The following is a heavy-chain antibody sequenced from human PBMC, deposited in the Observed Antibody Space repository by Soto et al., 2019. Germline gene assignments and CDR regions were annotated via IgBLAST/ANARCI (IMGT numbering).Heavy chain of an antibody. CDR2: IYYSGST. CDR3: AKRSAVAGPWAFDI. Sequence: SETLSLTCTVSGGSISSYYWSWIRQPPGKGLEWIGYIYYSGSTNYNPSLKSRVTISVDTSKNQFSLKLSSVTAADTAVYYCAKRSAVAGPWAFDIWGPGAMVTVSS. V-gene: IGHV4-59*01. J-gene: IGHJ3*02. CDR1: GGSISSYY. D-gene: IGHD6-19*01.